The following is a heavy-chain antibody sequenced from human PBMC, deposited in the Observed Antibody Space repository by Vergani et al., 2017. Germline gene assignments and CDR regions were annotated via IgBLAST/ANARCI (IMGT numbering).Heavy chain of an antibody. CDR2: IYYSGST. CDR1: GGSISSYY. J-gene: IGHJ3*02. V-gene: IGHV4-59*01. D-gene: IGHD4-17*01. CDR3: AALYGDYVGAFDI. Sequence: QVQLQESGPGLVKPSETLSLTCTVSGGSISSYYWSWIRQPPGKGLEWIGYIYYSGSTNYNPSLQSRVTISVDTSKNQFSLKLSSVTAADTAVYYCAALYGDYVGAFDIWGQGTMVTVSS.